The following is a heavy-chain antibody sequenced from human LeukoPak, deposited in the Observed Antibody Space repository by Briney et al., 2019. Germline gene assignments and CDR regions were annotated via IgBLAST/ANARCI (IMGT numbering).Heavy chain of an antibody. J-gene: IGHJ4*02. D-gene: IGHD3-10*01. V-gene: IGHV3-53*01. CDR2: IYSSGST. CDR1: GFTFSSNY. Sequence: PGGSLRLSCTASGFTFSSNYMSWVRQAPGKGLEWVSVIYSSGSTYYADSVKGRFTIPRDNSKNTLYLQMNSLRAEDTAVYYCARSPTLRGVIITPFWGQGTLVTVSS. CDR3: ARSPTLRGVIITPF.